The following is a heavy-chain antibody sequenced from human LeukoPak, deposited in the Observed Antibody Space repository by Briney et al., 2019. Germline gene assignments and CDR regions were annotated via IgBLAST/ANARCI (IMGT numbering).Heavy chain of an antibody. V-gene: IGHV1-69*08. CDR2: IIPFLDTT. J-gene: IGHJ6*02. CDR1: GGTFSSFP. D-gene: IGHD3-10*01. Sequence: SVSLSCKASGGTFSSFPISWVRQAPGQGLEWLGKIIPFLDTTNYAHKFQGRVKITADKSTSTAYLELRSLRSEDTAIYYCARASELGEWFGDLLYVWGQGAAVT. CDR3: ARASELGEWFGDLLYV.